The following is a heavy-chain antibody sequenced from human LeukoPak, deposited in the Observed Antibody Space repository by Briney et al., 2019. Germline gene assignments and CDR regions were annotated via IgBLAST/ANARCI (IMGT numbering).Heavy chain of an antibody. V-gene: IGHV1-46*01. CDR1: GYTFTSYG. CDR2: INPSGGST. Sequence: ASVKVSCKASGYTFTSYGISWVRQAPGQGLEWMGIINPSGGSTSYAQKFQGRVTMTRDTSTSTVYMELSSLRSEDTAVYYCAREDSSGRVPDYWGQGTLVTVSS. CDR3: AREDSSGRVPDY. J-gene: IGHJ4*02. D-gene: IGHD6-19*01.